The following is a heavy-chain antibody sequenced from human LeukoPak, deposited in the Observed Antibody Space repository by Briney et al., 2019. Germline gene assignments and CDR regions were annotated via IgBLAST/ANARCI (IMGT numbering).Heavy chain of an antibody. CDR1: GGSISSYY. V-gene: IGHV4-4*07. CDR3: AREGIAVGIFDY. Sequence: KASETLSLTCTVSGGSISSYYWSWIRQPAGKGLEWIGRIYTSGSTNYNPSLKSLVTMSVDTSKNQFSLKLSSVTAADTAVYYCAREGIAVGIFDYWGQGTLVTVSS. CDR2: IYTSGST. D-gene: IGHD6-19*01. J-gene: IGHJ4*02.